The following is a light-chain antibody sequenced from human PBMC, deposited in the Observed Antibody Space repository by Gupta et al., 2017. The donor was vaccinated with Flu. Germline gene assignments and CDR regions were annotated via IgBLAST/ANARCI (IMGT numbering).Light chain of an antibody. Sequence: QSALTQPASVSGSPGQSITISCTGTSSDVGNYNLVSWYQQHPGKAPKLIISEVSKRPSGVSNRFSGSKSGNTASLTISGLQAEDEADYYCCSYAGTSTYYVFGSGTKVTVL. CDR2: EVS. CDR1: SSDVGNYNL. J-gene: IGLJ1*01. V-gene: IGLV2-23*02. CDR3: CSYAGTSTYYV.